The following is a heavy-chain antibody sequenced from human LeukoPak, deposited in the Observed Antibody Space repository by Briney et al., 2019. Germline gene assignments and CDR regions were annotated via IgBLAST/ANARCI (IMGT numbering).Heavy chain of an antibody. Sequence: PSETLSLTCSVSNASIISSSYYWGWIRQPPGKGLEWIGSIYYRGRTYYNPSLKIRVTISADTSKNQFSLNLNSVTAADTAIYYCARAVSGRFDYWGQGTLVTVSS. CDR1: NASIISSSYY. D-gene: IGHD6-19*01. V-gene: IGHV4-39*01. CDR3: ARAVSGRFDY. J-gene: IGHJ4*02. CDR2: IYYRGRT.